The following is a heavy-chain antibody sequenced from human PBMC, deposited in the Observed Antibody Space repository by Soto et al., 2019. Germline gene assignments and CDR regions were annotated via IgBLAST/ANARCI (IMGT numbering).Heavy chain of an antibody. Sequence: GGSLRLSCAASGFTFSSYWMHWVRQAPGKGLVWVSRINSDGSSTSYADSVKGRFTISRDNAKNTLYLQMNSLRAEDTAVYYCAAVGLGYCSSTSCLGSFDIWGQGTMVTVSS. D-gene: IGHD2-2*01. CDR3: AAVGLGYCSSTSCLGSFDI. CDR1: GFTFSSYW. J-gene: IGHJ3*02. CDR2: INSDGSST. V-gene: IGHV3-74*01.